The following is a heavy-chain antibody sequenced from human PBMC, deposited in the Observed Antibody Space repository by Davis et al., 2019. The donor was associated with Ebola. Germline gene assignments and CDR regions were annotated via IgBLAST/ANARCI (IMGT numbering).Heavy chain of an antibody. Sequence: PGGSLRLSCVASGFVFGNYAMHWVRQAPGKGLEWVAVISYDGSNKYYADSVKGRFTISRDNSKNTLYLQMNSLRAEDTAVYYCARDRIAVAGTGWFDPWGQGTLVTVSS. CDR3: ARDRIAVAGTGWFDP. J-gene: IGHJ5*02. CDR1: GFVFGNYA. CDR2: ISYDGSNK. D-gene: IGHD6-19*01. V-gene: IGHV3-30-3*01.